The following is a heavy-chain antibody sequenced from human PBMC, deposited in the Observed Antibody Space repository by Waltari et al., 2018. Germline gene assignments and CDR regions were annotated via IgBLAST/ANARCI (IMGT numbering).Heavy chain of an antibody. Sequence: EVQLVESGGGLVQPGGYLRLSCAASGFTFSRSWMSWVRQAPGKGLEWVANIKQDGSEKYYVDSVKGRFTISRDNAKNSLYLQMNSLRAEDTAVYYCARDRDGGDYWGQGTLVTVSS. J-gene: IGHJ4*02. V-gene: IGHV3-7*01. CDR2: IKQDGSEK. CDR3: ARDRDGGDY. CDR1: GFTFSRSW. D-gene: IGHD3-16*01.